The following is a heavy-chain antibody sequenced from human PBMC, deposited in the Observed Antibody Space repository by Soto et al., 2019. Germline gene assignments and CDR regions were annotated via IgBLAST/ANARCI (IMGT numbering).Heavy chain of an antibody. V-gene: IGHV2-26*01. Sequence: QVTLKESGPVLVKPTETLTLTCTVSGFSLSNARMGVSWIRQPPGKALEWLAHIFSNDEKSYSTSLKSRFTISKDTSHNQVVLTMTNLDPVDTATYYCARINDILTGFDYWGQGTLVTVSS. D-gene: IGHD3-9*01. CDR1: GFSLSNARMG. J-gene: IGHJ4*02. CDR3: ARINDILTGFDY. CDR2: IFSNDEK.